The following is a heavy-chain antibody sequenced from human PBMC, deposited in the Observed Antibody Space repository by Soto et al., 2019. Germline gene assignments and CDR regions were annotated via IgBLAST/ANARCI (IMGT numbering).Heavy chain of an antibody. V-gene: IGHV4-34*01. CDR2: INHRGST. J-gene: IGHJ6*02. D-gene: IGHD2-8*02. CDR1: GGSFSGYY. Sequence: SETLSLTCAVYGGSFSGYYWSWIRQPPGKGLEWIGEINHRGSTNYNLSLKSRVTTSVDTSKNQFSLKLSSVTAADTAVYYCARARAGYCSGGGCHPHYSHGMDVWGQGTTVTVSS. CDR3: ARARAGYCSGGGCHPHYSHGMDV.